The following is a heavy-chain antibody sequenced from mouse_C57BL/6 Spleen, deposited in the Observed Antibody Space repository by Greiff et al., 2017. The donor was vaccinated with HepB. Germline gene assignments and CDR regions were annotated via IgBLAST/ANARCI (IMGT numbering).Heavy chain of an antibody. D-gene: IGHD2-5*01. CDR1: GFTFSSYA. Sequence: EVQLQESGGGLVKPGGSLKLSCAASGFTFSSYAMSWVRQTPEKRLEWVATISDGGSYTYYPDNVKGRFTISRDNAKNNLYLQMSHLKSEDTAMYYCASHSKGAMDYWGQGTSVTVSS. CDR3: ASHSKGAMDY. CDR2: ISDGGSYT. J-gene: IGHJ4*01. V-gene: IGHV5-4*01.